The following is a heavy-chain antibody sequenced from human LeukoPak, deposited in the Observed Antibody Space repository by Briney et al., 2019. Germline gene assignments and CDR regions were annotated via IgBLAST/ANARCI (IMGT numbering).Heavy chain of an antibody. CDR3: TRVVNGGHFDY. CDR2: VYHTGTS. Sequence: SETLSLTCSVSGASINDYYWTWIRQPPGKGLEWIGYVYHTGTSGYHPSLKSRVAMSLDTSKNQASLKLSSVIAADTAVYFCTRVVNGGHFDYWGQGALVTVSS. V-gene: IGHV4-59*12. CDR1: GASINDYY. D-gene: IGHD2-8*01. J-gene: IGHJ4*02.